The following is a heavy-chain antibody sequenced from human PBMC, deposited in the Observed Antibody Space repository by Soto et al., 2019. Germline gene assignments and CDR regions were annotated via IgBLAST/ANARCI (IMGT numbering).Heavy chain of an antibody. CDR3: ARDSYSGSYVH. CDR1: GYTFTGYY. CDR2: INPNDGGT. Sequence: RASVKVSCKASGYTFTGYYVHWVRQAPGQGLEWMGWINPNDGGTNYAQNFQDRVTMTSDTSVTTAYMELSRLTSDDTAVYFCARDSYSGSYVHWGQGTLVTVSS. D-gene: IGHD1-26*01. V-gene: IGHV1-2*02. J-gene: IGHJ4*02.